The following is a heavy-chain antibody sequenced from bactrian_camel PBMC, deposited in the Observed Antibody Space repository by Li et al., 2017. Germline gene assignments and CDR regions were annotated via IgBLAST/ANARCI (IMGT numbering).Heavy chain of an antibody. Sequence: HVQLVESGGGSVQAGGSLTLSCAVSGYGYDYQYMAWFRQAPGKEREGVAIIYTRGTSTYYADSVKGRFTISKDNANNVLYLHMNNLKPEDTAKYYCAADPLSQVCQGGYFYYGQGTQVTVS. CDR2: IYTRGTST. D-gene: IGHD2*01. CDR1: GYGYDYQY. V-gene: IGHV3S63*01. CDR3: AADPLSQVCQGGYFY. J-gene: IGHJ4*01.